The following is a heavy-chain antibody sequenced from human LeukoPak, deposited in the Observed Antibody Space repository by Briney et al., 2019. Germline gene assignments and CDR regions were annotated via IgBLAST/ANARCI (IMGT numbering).Heavy chain of an antibody. CDR3: ARILTYYYDSSGFDY. CDR2: IYHSGST. Sequence: SGTLSLTCAVSGGSISSSNWWSWVRQPPGKGLEWIGEIYHSGSTNYIPSLKSRVTISVDKSKNQFSLKLGSVTAADTAVYYCARILTYYYDSSGFDYWGQGTLVTVSS. D-gene: IGHD3-22*01. J-gene: IGHJ4*02. V-gene: IGHV4-4*02. CDR1: GGSISSSNW.